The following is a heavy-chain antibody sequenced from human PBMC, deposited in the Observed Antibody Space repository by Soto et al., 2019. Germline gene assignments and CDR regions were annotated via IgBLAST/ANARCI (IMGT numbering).Heavy chain of an antibody. CDR1: GGSFSTFA. CDR2: IIPIFNTA. J-gene: IGHJ5*02. V-gene: IGHV1-69*01. CDR3: SRDPPLARVNNWFDP. D-gene: IGHD3-3*01. Sequence: QVQLVQSGAELKRPGSSVKVSCKASGGSFSTFAITWVRQAPGQGLEWMGGIIPIFNTAKYTKKFQGRVTIVANDATGTAFMALSSLSSETTDGKYCSRDPPLARVNNWFDPWGQGTLVTVSS.